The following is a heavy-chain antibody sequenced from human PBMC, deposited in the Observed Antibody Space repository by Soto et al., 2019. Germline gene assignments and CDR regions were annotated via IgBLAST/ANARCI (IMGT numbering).Heavy chain of an antibody. CDR1: GFTFSSYA. CDR3: ARNRYSSSISWFDP. J-gene: IGHJ5*02. D-gene: IGHD6-13*01. CDR2: ISYDGSNK. Sequence: PGGSLRLSCAASGFTFSSYAMHWVRQAPGKGLEWVAVISYDGSNKYYADSVKGRFTISRDNSRNTLYLQMNSLRAEDTAVYYCARNRYSSSISWFDPWGQGTLVTVSS. V-gene: IGHV3-30-3*01.